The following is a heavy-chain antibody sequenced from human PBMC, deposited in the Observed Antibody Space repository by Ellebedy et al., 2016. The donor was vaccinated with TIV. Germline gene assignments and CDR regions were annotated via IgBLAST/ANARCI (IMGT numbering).Heavy chain of an antibody. J-gene: IGHJ4*02. CDR1: GFTFSSYS. CDR3: ARDGVTTRFSLFDY. CDR2: IGSFITTK. V-gene: IGHV3-48*04. D-gene: IGHD4-11*01. Sequence: GESLKISCAASGFTFSSYSMNWVRQAPGKGLDWISYIGSFITTKYYGDSVKGRFSISRDNAKNSLYLQMNSLRVEDTAVYYCARDGVTTRFSLFDYWGQGTLVTVSS.